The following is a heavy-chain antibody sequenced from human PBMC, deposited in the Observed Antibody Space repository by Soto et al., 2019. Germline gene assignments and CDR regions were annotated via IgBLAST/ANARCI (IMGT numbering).Heavy chain of an antibody. CDR3: ARDPGYSSSWYGYYYYGMDV. Sequence: QVQLVQSGAEVKKPGASVKVSCKASGYTFTSYYMHWVRRAPGQGLVCMGIINPSGGSTSYVQKFQGRVTMTRDTSTSTVYMELSSLRSEDTAVYYCARDPGYSSSWYGYYYYGMDVWGQGTTVTVSS. V-gene: IGHV1-46*01. D-gene: IGHD6-13*01. CDR2: INPSGGST. J-gene: IGHJ6*02. CDR1: GYTFTSYY.